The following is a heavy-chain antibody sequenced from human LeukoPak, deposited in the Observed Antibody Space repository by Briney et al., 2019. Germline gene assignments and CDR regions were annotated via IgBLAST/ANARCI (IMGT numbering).Heavy chain of an antibody. CDR2: IYYSGST. J-gene: IGHJ4*02. CDR3: ARWSYYYGSGSYYRKKGGFDY. D-gene: IGHD3-10*01. Sequence: PSETLSLTCTVSGGSISSYYWSWIRQPPGKGLEWIGYIYYSGSTNYNPSLKSRVTISVDTSKNQFSLKLSSVTAADTAVYYCARWSYYYGSGSYYRKKGGFDYWGQGTLVTVSS. CDR1: GGSISSYY. V-gene: IGHV4-59*12.